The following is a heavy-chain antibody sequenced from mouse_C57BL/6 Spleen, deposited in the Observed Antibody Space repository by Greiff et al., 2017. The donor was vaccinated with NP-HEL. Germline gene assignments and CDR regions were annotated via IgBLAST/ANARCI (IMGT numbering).Heavy chain of an antibody. V-gene: IGHV1-82*01. D-gene: IGHD2-2*01. J-gene: IGHJ3*01. CDR3: ARSAYGYGSSWFAY. CDR2: IYPGDGDT. Sequence: VQLQQSGPELVKPGASVKISCKASGYAFSSSWMNWVKQRPGKGLEWIGRIYPGDGDTNYNGKFKGKATLTADKSSSTAYMQLSSLTSEDSAVYFCARSAYGYGSSWFAYWGQGTLVTVSA. CDR1: GYAFSSSW.